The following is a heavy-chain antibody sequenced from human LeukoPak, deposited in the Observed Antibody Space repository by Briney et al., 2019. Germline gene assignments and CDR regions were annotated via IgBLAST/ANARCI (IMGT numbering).Heavy chain of an antibody. Sequence: GGSLRLSCAASGFTFDDYAMHWVRQAPGKGLEWVSGISWSSGSIGYADSVKGRFTISRDNAKNSLYLQMNSLRAEDMALYYCAKGITIFGVVADWYFDLWGRGTLVTVSS. CDR3: AKGITIFGVVADWYFDL. J-gene: IGHJ2*01. CDR1: GFTFDDYA. D-gene: IGHD3-3*01. CDR2: ISWSSGSI. V-gene: IGHV3-9*03.